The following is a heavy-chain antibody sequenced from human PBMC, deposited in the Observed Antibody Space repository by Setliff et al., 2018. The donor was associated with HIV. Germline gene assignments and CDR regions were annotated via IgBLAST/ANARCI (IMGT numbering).Heavy chain of an antibody. CDR1: GYTFTSYG. D-gene: IGHD3-22*01. Sequence: GASVKVSCKASGYTFTSYGFSWVRQAPGQGLEWMGRINPNSGGTNYAQKCQGRVTMTRDTSTSTAYMELRSLRSDDTAVYYCARLPSGYHYDSSDYYGYFFDYWGQGTLVTVSS. CDR3: ARLPSGYHYDSSDYYGYFFDY. V-gene: IGHV1-18*01. J-gene: IGHJ4*02. CDR2: INPNSGGT.